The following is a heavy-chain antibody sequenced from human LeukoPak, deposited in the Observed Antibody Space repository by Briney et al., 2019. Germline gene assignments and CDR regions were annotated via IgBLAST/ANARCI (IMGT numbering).Heavy chain of an antibody. CDR2: ISSNGGST. J-gene: IGHJ4*02. Sequence: GGSLRLSCSASGLTFSNYAMHWVRQAPGKGLEYVSAISSNGGSTYYADSGKGRFTISRDNSKNTLYLQMSSLRAEDTAVYYCVKDLTTTDTSYLDYWGQGTLVTVSS. CDR1: GLTFSNYA. D-gene: IGHD4-11*01. V-gene: IGHV3-64D*06. CDR3: VKDLTTTDTSYLDY.